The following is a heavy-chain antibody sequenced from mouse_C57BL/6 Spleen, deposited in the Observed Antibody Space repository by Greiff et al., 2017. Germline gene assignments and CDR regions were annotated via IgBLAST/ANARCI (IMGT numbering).Heavy chain of an antibody. D-gene: IGHD2-4*01. CDR1: GYAFTNYL. Sequence: QVQLQQSGAELVRPGTSVKVSCKASGYAFTNYLIEWVKQRPGQGLAWIGVINPGSGGTNYNEKFKGKATLTADKSSSTAYMQLSSLTSEDAAVYVCASGRDDYDGNFGYWGQGTTLTVSS. V-gene: IGHV1-54*01. CDR2: INPGSGGT. CDR3: ASGRDDYDGNFGY. J-gene: IGHJ2*01.